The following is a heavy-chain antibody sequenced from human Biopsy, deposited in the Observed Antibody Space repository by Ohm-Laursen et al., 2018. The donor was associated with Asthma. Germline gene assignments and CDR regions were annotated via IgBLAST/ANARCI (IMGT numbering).Heavy chain of an antibody. J-gene: IGHJ4*02. CDR1: GGSMSSSSYY. Sequence: GTLSLTCVVSGGSMSSSSYYWGWIRQPPGKGLEWMGSISYTGSAYHNPSLKSRVTISVDTSKNHFYLKLSSVTAADTAVYYCARHWDWGSFFDYWGQGTPVTVSS. D-gene: IGHD7-27*01. CDR2: ISYTGSA. V-gene: IGHV4-39*01. CDR3: ARHWDWGSFFDY.